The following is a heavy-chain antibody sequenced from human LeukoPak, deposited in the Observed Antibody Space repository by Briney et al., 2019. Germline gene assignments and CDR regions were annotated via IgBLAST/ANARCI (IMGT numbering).Heavy chain of an antibody. V-gene: IGHV1-69*05. D-gene: IGHD3-9*01. CDR2: IIPIFGTA. Sequence: ASVKVSCKASGGTFSSYAISWVRQAPGQGLEWMGRIIPIFGTANYAQKFQGRVTITTDESTSTAYMEPSSLRSEDTAVYYCASRPIFSDAFDIWGQGTMVTVSS. J-gene: IGHJ3*02. CDR3: ASRPIFSDAFDI. CDR1: GGTFSSYA.